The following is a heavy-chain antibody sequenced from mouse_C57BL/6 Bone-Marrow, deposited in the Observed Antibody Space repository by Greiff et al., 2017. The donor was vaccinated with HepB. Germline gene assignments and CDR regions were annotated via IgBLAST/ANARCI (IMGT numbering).Heavy chain of an antibody. V-gene: IGHV14-2*01. D-gene: IGHD3-2*02. CDR1: GFNIKDYY. CDR2: IDPEDGET. Sequence: EVKLVESGAELVKPGASVKLSCTASGFNIKDYYMHWVKQRTEQGLEWIGRIDPEDGETKYAPKFQGKATITADTSSNTAYLQLSSLTSEDTAVYYCVQLRLQNYFDYWGQGTTLTVSS. CDR3: VQLRLQNYFDY. J-gene: IGHJ2*01.